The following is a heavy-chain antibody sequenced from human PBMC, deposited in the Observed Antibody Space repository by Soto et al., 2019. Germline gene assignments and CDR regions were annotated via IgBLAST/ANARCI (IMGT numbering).Heavy chain of an antibody. Sequence: ASVKVSCKASGYTFTGYYMHWVRQAPGQGLEWMGWINPNSGCTKYAQKFQGRVTMTRDTSSSTAYMEVSRLRSDDTAVYYCARDYVLDILTGYYYYYYGMDVWGQGTTVTVSS. D-gene: IGHD3-9*01. CDR1: GYTFTGYY. CDR3: ARDYVLDILTGYYYYYYGMDV. J-gene: IGHJ6*02. CDR2: INPNSGCT. V-gene: IGHV1-2*02.